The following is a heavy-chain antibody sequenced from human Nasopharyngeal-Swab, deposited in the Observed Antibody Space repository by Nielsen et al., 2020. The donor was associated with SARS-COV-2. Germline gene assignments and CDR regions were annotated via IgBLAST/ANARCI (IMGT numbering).Heavy chain of an antibody. D-gene: IGHD2-15*01. V-gene: IGHV3-21*01. CDR3: ARVGGGRYCSGGSCPYYFDY. CDR2: ISSSSSYI. J-gene: IGHJ4*02. Sequence: GGSLRLSCAASGLTFSSYSMNWVRQAPGKGLEWVSSISSSSSYIYYADSVKGRFTISRDNAKNSLCLQMNSLRAEDTAVYYCARVGGGRYCSGGSCPYYFDYWGQGTLVTVSS. CDR1: GLTFSSYS.